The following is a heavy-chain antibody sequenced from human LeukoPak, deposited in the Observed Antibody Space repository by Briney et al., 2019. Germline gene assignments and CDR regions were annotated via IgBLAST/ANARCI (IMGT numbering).Heavy chain of an antibody. Sequence: PGGSLRLSCTASGFPFIEYIMNWVRQAPGKGLEWVSYIGISSGNTKYADSVKGRFTISADNAKNSLYLQMNCLRVEDTAVYYCARDHNYAFDNWGQGTLVSVSS. CDR1: GFPFIEYI. J-gene: IGHJ4*02. D-gene: IGHD5-18*01. CDR2: IGISSGNT. V-gene: IGHV3-48*04. CDR3: ARDHNYAFDN.